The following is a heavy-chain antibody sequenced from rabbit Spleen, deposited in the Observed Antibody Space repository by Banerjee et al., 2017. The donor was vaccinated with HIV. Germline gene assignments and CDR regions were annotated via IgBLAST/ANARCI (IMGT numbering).Heavy chain of an antibody. D-gene: IGHD8-1*01. J-gene: IGHJ6*01. V-gene: IGHV1S45*01. CDR3: ARDTGSSFSSYGMDL. CDR2: IYAGSSGST. Sequence: QEQLVESRGGLVKPGGSLKLSCTASRFPFSDKAVMCWVRQAPGKGLECIACIYAGSSGSTYYANWAKGRFTISKTSSTTVTLQMTSLTVADTATYFCARDTGSSFSSYGMDLWGQGTLVTVS. CDR1: RFPFSDKAV.